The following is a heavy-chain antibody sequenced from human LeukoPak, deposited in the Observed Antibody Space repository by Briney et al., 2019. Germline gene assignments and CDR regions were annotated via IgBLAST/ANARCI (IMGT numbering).Heavy chain of an antibody. J-gene: IGHJ5*02. Sequence: PSETLSLTCTVSGGSISSYYWSWIRQPPGKGLEWIGYIYYSGSTNYNPSLKSRVTISVDTSKNQFSLKLSSVTAADTAVYYCARGHGGTTPWGQGTLVTVSS. CDR1: GGSISSYY. D-gene: IGHD1-1*01. CDR3: ARGHGGTTP. CDR2: IYYSGST. V-gene: IGHV4-59*12.